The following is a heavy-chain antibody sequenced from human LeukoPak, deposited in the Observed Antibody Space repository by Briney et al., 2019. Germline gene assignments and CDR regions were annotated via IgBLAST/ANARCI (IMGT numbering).Heavy chain of an antibody. CDR1: GFTFSSYG. CDR3: AKEAVTTSYYYYMDV. D-gene: IGHD4-17*01. V-gene: IGHV3-30*18. J-gene: IGHJ6*03. CDR2: ISYDGSNK. Sequence: GGTLRLSCAASGFTFSSYGMHWVRQAPGKGLEWVAVISYDGSNKYYADSVKGRFTISRDNSKNTLYLQMNSLRAEDTAVYYCAKEAVTTSYYYYMDVWGKGTTVTVSS.